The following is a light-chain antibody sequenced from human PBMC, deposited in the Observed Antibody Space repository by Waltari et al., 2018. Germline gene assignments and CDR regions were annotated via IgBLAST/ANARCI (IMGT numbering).Light chain of an antibody. CDR2: GAS. Sequence: EIVMTQSPATLSVSPGERASLSCRASPSVSSNLAWYQQKPGQAPRLLINGASTRATGIPVRFSGSGSGTEFTLTISSLQSEDFAVYYCQQYVGWPPTLTFGGGTKVEIK. CDR1: PSVSSN. V-gene: IGKV3-15*01. CDR3: QQYVGWPPTLT. J-gene: IGKJ4*01.